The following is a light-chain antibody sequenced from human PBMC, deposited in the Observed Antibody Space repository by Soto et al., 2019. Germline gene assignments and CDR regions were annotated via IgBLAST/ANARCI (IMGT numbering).Light chain of an antibody. CDR2: EVS. CDR1: SIDVGGYNY. J-gene: IGLJ1*01. Sequence: QSVLTQPASVSGSPGQSITISCTGTSIDVGGYNYVSWCQQHPGKAPKLMIYEVSNRPSGVSNRFSGSKSGKTASLTISGLQAEDEADYYCSSYTSSSTYVCGTGTKVTVL. CDR3: SSYTSSSTYV. V-gene: IGLV2-14*01.